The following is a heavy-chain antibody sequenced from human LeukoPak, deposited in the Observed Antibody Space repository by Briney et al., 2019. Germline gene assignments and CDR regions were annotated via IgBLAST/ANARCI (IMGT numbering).Heavy chain of an antibody. CDR1: GFTFNKFA. CDR3: AKVSVGPLSRPTHVALYYGMDV. D-gene: IGHD2-8*01. V-gene: IGHV3-23*01. J-gene: IGHJ6*02. CDR2: IGSSGATT. Sequence: PGGSLRVSCEASGFTFNKFAMSWVRQAPGKGPEWVSAIGSSGATTLYADSVKGRCTISRDNSKNTVYLEMNSLRAEDTAIYYCAKVSVGPLSRPTHVALYYGMDVWGQGTTVTVSS.